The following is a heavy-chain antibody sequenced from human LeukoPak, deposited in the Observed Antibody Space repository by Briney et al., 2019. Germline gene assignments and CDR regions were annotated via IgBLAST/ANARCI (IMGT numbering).Heavy chain of an antibody. V-gene: IGHV3-21*01. Sequence: GGSLRLSCAASGFTFSSYSMNWVRQAPGKGLEWVSSISSSSSYIYYADSVKGRFTISRDNAKNTLYLQMNSLRAEDTAVYYCATNSAAGTYYYYMDVWGKGTTVTVSS. CDR1: GFTFSSYS. CDR2: ISSSSSYI. CDR3: ATNSAAGTYYYYMDV. J-gene: IGHJ6*03. D-gene: IGHD6-13*01.